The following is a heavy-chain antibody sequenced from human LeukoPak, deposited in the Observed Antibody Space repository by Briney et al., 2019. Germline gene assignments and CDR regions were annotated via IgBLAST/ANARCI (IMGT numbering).Heavy chain of an antibody. D-gene: IGHD5-12*01. J-gene: IGHJ5*02. V-gene: IGHV4-34*01. CDR3: ARGPDIVATIFGFDP. Sequence: SETLSLTCTVSGGSISSYYWSWIRQPPGKGLEWIGEINHSGSTNYNPSLKSRVTISVDTSKNQFSLKLSSVTAADTAVYYCARGPDIVATIFGFDPWGQGTLVTVSS. CDR2: INHSGST. CDR1: GGSISSYY.